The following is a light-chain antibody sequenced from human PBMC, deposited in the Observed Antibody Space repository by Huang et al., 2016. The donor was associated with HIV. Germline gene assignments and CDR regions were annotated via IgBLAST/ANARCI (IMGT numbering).Light chain of an antibody. Sequence: EIVLTQSPDTLSLSPGERATLSCRASQRVSSNYLAWYQQKPGQSPRLLIHDASARAAGIPDRFSGSGSETDFTLTISRLEPEDFAVYFCQQYDGSSTFGQGTKVEIK. CDR3: QQYDGSST. CDR2: DAS. CDR1: QRVSSNY. V-gene: IGKV3-20*01. J-gene: IGKJ1*01.